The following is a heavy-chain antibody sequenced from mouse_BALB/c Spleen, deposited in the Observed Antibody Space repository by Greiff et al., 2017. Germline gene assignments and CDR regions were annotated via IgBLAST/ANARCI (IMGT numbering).Heavy chain of an antibody. Sequence: EVMLVESGPGLVKPSQSLSLTCTVTGYSITSDYAWNWIRQFPGNKLEWMGYISYSGSTSYNPYLKSRISITRDTSKNQFFLQLNSVTTEDTATYYCAREGARSFAYWGQGTLVTVSA. V-gene: IGHV3-2*02. J-gene: IGHJ3*01. CDR3: AREGARSFAY. CDR2: ISYSGST. CDR1: GYSITSDYA.